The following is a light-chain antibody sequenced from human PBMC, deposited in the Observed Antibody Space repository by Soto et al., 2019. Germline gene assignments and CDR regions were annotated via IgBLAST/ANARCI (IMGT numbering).Light chain of an antibody. CDR3: QQYYSTPLT. J-gene: IGKJ4*01. CDR2: WAS. V-gene: IGKV4-1*01. Sequence: DFEMTQSPDSLAVSLGERATINCKSSQSVLYSSNNKNYLAWYQQKPGQPPKLLIYWASTRESGVPDRFSGSGSGTDFTLTISSLQAEDVAVYYCQQYYSTPLTFGGGTKVEIK. CDR1: QSVLYSSNNKNY.